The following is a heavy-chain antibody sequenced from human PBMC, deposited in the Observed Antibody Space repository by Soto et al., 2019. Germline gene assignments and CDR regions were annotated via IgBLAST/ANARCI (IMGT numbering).Heavy chain of an antibody. Sequence: PGESLKISCKGSGYSFTSYWISWVRQMPGKGLEWMGRIDPSDSYTNYSPSFQGHVTISADKSISTAYLQWSSLKASDTAMYYCARHPERAARLFFPYYYYYGMDVWGQGTTVTVSS. CDR2: IDPSDSYT. V-gene: IGHV5-10-1*01. CDR3: ARHPERAARLFFPYYYYYGMDV. CDR1: GYSFTSYW. J-gene: IGHJ6*02. D-gene: IGHD6-6*01.